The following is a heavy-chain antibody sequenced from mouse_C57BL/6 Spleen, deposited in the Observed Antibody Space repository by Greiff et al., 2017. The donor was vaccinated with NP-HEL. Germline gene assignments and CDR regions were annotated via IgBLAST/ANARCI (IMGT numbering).Heavy chain of an antibody. V-gene: IGHV1-50*01. Sequence: QVQLQQPGAELVKPGASVKLSCKASGYTFTSYWMQWVKQRPGQGLEWFGEIDPSDSYTNYNQKFKGKATLTVDTSSSTAYMQLSSLTSEDSAVYYCARSIHDWFAYWGQGTLVTVSA. CDR2: IDPSDSYT. CDR1: GYTFTSYW. J-gene: IGHJ3*01. CDR3: ARSIHDWFAY.